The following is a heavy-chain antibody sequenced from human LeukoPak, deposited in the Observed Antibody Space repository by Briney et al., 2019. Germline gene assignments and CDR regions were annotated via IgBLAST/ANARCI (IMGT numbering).Heavy chain of an antibody. CDR2: IKQDGSEK. J-gene: IGHJ3*02. CDR1: GFTFSSYW. D-gene: IGHD6-19*01. Sequence: PGGSLRLSCAASGFTFSSYWMSWVRQAPGKGLEWVANIKQDGSEKYYVDSVKGRFTISRDNAKNSLYLQMNSLRAEDTAVYYCARDFTSSGWLLSGAFDIWGLGTMVTVSS. CDR3: ARDFTSSGWLLSGAFDI. V-gene: IGHV3-7*01.